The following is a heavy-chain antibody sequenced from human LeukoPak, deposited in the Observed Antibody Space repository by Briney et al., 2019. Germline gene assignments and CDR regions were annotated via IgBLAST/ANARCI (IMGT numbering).Heavy chain of an antibody. V-gene: IGHV4-4*07. CDR1: GGSITNYY. J-gene: IGHJ6*01. CDR2: IYTSGST. Sequence: SETLSLTCTVSGGSITNYYWSWIRQPAGKGLEWIGRIYTSGSTSYNPSLKSRVTMSIDTSKNQFSLKLSSLTAADTAVYYCARVGSSTSFWLRIDVSGQGTTVTVSS. CDR3: ARVGSSTSFWLRIDV. D-gene: IGHD2-2*01.